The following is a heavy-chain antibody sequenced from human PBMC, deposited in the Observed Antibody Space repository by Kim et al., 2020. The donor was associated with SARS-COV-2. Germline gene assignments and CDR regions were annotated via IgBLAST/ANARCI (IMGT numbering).Heavy chain of an antibody. CDR2: ISWNSGSI. Sequence: GGSLRLSCAASGFTFDDYAMHWVRQAPGKGLEWVSGISWNSGSIGYADSVKGRFTISRDNAKNSLYLQMNSLRAEDTALYYCAKGYDFWSGSRMDVWGKG. CDR1: GFTFDDYA. V-gene: IGHV3-9*01. CDR3: AKGYDFWSGSRMDV. D-gene: IGHD3-3*01. J-gene: IGHJ6*04.